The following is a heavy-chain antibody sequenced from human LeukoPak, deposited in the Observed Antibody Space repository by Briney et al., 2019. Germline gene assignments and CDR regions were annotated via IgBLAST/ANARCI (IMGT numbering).Heavy chain of an antibody. D-gene: IGHD2-2*01. CDR3: AKDRHAPGRYCSSTSCFPFDS. CDR2: ISGSGGST. V-gene: IGHV3-23*01. Sequence: GGSLRLSCAASGFTFSSCAMSWVRQAPGKGLEWVSGISGSGGSTYYADSVKGRFTISRDNTKNTLYLQMNSLRAEDTAVYYCAKDRHAPGRYCSSTSCFPFDSWGQGALVTVSS. J-gene: IGHJ5*01. CDR1: GFTFSSCA.